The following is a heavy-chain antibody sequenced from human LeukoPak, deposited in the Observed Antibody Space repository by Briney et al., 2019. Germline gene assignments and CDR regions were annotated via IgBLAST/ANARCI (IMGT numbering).Heavy chain of an antibody. CDR3: ASQHSSTKYYFDY. J-gene: IGHJ4*02. D-gene: IGHD6-13*01. CDR1: GGSISSSSYY. CDR2: IYYSVST. V-gene: IGHV4-39*01. Sequence: SETLSLTCTVSGGSISSSSYYWGWIRQPPGKGLEWIGSIYYSVSTYYNPSLKSRVTISVDTSKNQFSLKLSSVTAADTAVYYCASQHSSTKYYFDYWGQGTLVTVSS.